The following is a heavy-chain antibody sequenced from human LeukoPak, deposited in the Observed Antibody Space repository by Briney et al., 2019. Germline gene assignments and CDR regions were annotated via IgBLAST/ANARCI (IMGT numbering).Heavy chain of an antibody. CDR3: AREGYCSSTSCYSMDV. Sequence: SETLSLTCAVYGGSFSGYYWSWIRQPPGKGLEWIGEINHSGSTNYNPSLKSRVTISVDTSKNQFSLKLSSVTAADTAVYYCAREGYCSSTSCYSMDVWGKGTTVSVSS. CDR1: GGSFSGYY. V-gene: IGHV4-34*01. D-gene: IGHD2-2*01. J-gene: IGHJ6*03. CDR2: INHSGST.